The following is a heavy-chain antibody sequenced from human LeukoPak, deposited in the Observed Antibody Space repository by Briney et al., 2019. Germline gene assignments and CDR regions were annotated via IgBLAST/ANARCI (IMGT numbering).Heavy chain of an antibody. J-gene: IGHJ4*02. CDR1: GFTFSNHH. V-gene: IGHV3-72*01. Sequence: GGSLRLSCAASGFTFSNHHMDWVRQAPGKGLEWVGRCRQKASGYTTEYAASVIGRFSVSRDESSNSLYLQMNSLKTEDTAVYYCARVAVAGGGYFDYWGQGALVTVSS. CDR3: ARVAVAGGGYFDY. D-gene: IGHD6-19*01. CDR2: CRQKASGYTT.